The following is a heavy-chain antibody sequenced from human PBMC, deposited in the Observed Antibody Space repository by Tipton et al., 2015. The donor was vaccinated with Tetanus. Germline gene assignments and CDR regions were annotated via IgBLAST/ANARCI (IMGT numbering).Heavy chain of an antibody. J-gene: IGHJ4*02. D-gene: IGHD3-10*01. V-gene: IGHV4-34*01. Sequence: TLSLTCAVSGGSLSGFYWSWIRQPPGKGLEWIGEINHRGGTSYSPSLKSRVTLSVDTSKNQFSLRLSSVTAADTAVYFCARHPPPYYYGSGSYLDYWGQGTPVTVSS. CDR3: ARHPPPYYYGSGSYLDY. CDR1: GGSLSGFY. CDR2: INHRGGT.